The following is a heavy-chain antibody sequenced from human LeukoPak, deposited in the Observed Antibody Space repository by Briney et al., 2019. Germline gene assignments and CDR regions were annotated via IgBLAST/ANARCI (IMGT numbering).Heavy chain of an antibody. J-gene: IGHJ4*02. CDR2: IYYNGAA. D-gene: IGHD1-26*01. CDR1: GGSISSSSYY. CDR3: SGEDRVGATTGSDH. V-gene: IGHV4-39*01. Sequence: PSETLSLTCTISGGSISSSSYYWGRIRQPPGKGLQWIGTIYYNGAAQYSPSLKSRVTLSIDTSKNQFSLKLTSVTAADTAVYYCSGEDRVGATTGSDHWGQGTLVTVSS.